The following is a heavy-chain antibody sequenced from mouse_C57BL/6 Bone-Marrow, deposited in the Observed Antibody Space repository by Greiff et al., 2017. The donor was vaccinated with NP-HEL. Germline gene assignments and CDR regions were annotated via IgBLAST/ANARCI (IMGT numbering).Heavy chain of an antibody. CDR3: ARQDTTVVAKRGNWYFDV. CDR1: GFTFSDYY. D-gene: IGHD1-1*01. CDR2: ISNGGGST. V-gene: IGHV5-12*01. Sequence: EVHLVESGGGLVQPGGSLKLSCAASGFTFSDYYMYWVRQTPEKRLEWVAYISNGGGSTYYPDTVKGRFTISRDNAKNTLYLQMSRLKSEDTAMYYCARQDTTVVAKRGNWYFDVWGTGTTVTVSS. J-gene: IGHJ1*03.